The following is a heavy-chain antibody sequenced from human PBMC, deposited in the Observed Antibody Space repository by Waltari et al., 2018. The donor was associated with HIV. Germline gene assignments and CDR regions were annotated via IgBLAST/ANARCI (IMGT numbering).Heavy chain of an antibody. J-gene: IGHJ4*02. CDR2: FDPEKDET. CDR3: VTGYDTSGQSPTMGDY. Sequence: QVQLVQSGGEVKNPGASVKVSCKVSGYRLIELSMHWVRQAPGKGLGWMGGFDPEKDETIYAQKFQGRVTMTDDTSTDTAYMELSSLKSEDTAVYYCVTGYDTSGQSPTMGDYWGQGTLVTVSS. D-gene: IGHD3-22*01. CDR1: GYRLIELS. V-gene: IGHV1-24*01.